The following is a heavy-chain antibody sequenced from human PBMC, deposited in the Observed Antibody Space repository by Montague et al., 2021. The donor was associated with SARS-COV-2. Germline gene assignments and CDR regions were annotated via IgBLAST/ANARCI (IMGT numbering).Heavy chain of an antibody. CDR3: ARDAGGNFPTSFDY. D-gene: IGHD4-23*01. Sequence: SLRLSCAASGFTFGDYAMHWVRQAPGKGLEWVSVVYSGGSTYYADSVKGRFTISRDNSKNTLYLQMNSLRAEDTAVYYCARDAGGNFPTSFDYWGQGTLVTVSS. V-gene: IGHV3-53*01. J-gene: IGHJ4*02. CDR1: GFTFGDYA. CDR2: VYSGGST.